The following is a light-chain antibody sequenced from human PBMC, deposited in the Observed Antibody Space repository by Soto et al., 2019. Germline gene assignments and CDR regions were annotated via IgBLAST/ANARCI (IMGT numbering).Light chain of an antibody. Sequence: IQITHSPSSLSASVVDRVTITFLASQRIDNYLNWYHQKPGKAPKLLIYKASTLKSGVPSRFSGSGSGTEFTLTISSLQPDDFATYYCQNYNSYSEEFGQGTKVDIK. CDR2: KAS. CDR1: QRIDNY. J-gene: IGKJ1*01. CDR3: QNYNSYSEE. V-gene: IGKV1-5*03.